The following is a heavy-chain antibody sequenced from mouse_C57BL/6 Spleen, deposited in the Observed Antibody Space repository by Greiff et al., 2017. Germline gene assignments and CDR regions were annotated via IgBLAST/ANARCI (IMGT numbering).Heavy chain of an antibody. CDR1: GYTFTDYN. CDR3: AREGEGYFDV. J-gene: IGHJ1*03. Sequence: EVQRVESGPELVKPGASVKIPCKASGYTFTDYNMDWVKQSHGKSLEWIGEINPNNGGTIYNQKFKGKATLTVDKSSSTAYMGLRSLTSEDTAVYYSAREGEGYFDVWGTGTTVTVSS. CDR2: INPNNGGT. V-gene: IGHV1-18*01.